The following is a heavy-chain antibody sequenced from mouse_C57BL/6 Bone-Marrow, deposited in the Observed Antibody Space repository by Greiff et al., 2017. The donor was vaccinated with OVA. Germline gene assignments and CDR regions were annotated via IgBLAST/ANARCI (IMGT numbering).Heavy chain of an antibody. CDR3: AGGRGSFDY. J-gene: IGHJ2*01. CDR1: GYTFTSSG. Sequence: VQLQQSGAELARPGASVKLSCKASGYTFTSSGISWVKQRTGQGLEWIGEIYPRSGNTYYNETFQGKATLTADKSSSTAYMELRSLTSEDSAVYFCAGGRGSFDYWGQGTTLTVSS. V-gene: IGHV1-81*01. CDR2: IYPRSGNT.